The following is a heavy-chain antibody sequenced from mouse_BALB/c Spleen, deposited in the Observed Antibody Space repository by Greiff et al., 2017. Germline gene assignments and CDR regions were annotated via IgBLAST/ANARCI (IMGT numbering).Heavy chain of an antibody. V-gene: IGHV3-2*02. CDR2: ISYSGST. J-gene: IGHJ4*01. CDR3: ARSMITTGAMDY. D-gene: IGHD2-4*01. CDR1: GYSITSYYV. Sequence: EVMLVESGPGLVKPSQSLSLTCTVTGYSITSYYVWYWIRQFPGNKLEWMGYISYSGSTSYNPSLKSRISITRDTSKNQFFLQLNSVTTEDTATYYCARSMITTGAMDYWGQGTSVTVSS.